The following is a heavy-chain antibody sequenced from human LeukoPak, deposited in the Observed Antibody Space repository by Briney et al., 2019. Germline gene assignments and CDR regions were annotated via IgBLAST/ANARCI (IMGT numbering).Heavy chain of an antibody. J-gene: IGHJ4*02. V-gene: IGHV3-30*04. Sequence: GGSLRLSCAASGFTFSSYAMYWVRQAPGKGLEWVAVISYDGSDKFYADSVKGRFTISRDSPKNTLYLQMNSLGPEDTAVYYCARARPSMWIDYWGQGTLVTVS. CDR3: ARARPSMWIDY. CDR2: ISYDGSDK. CDR1: GFTFSSYA. D-gene: IGHD5-12*01.